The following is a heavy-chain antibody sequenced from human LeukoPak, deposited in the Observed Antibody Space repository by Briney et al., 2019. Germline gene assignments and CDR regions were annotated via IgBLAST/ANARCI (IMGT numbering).Heavy chain of an antibody. CDR3: ARTFPRLGYCSGGSCYSKDY. D-gene: IGHD2-15*01. CDR1: GGSFSGYY. Sequence: SETLSLTCAVYGGSFSGYYWSWIRQPPGKGLEWIGEINHSGSTNYNPSLKSRVTISVDTSKNQFSLKLGSVTAADTAVYYCARTFPRLGYCSGGSCYSKDYWGQGTLVTVSS. V-gene: IGHV4-34*01. J-gene: IGHJ4*02. CDR2: INHSGST.